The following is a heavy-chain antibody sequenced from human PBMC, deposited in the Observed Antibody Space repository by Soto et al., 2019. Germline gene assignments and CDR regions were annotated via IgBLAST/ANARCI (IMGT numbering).Heavy chain of an antibody. CDR2: IYPGDSET. J-gene: IGHJ4*02. D-gene: IGHD3-22*01. CDR1: GSTFSEYW. CDR3: ARRSSAYDYYFHY. V-gene: IGHV5-51*01. Sequence: GESLKISCKTSGSTFSEYWIGWVRQMPGKGMEWMAIIYPGDSETRYGPAFEGQVTISADRATRTAHLQWKSLKASDTATYCCARRSSAYDYYFHYWCQGSRVAVSS.